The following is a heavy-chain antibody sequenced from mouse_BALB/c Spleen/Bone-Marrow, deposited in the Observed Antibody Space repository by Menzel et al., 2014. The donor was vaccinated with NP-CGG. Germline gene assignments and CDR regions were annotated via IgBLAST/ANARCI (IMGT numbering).Heavy chain of an antibody. CDR1: GFTFTDYY. CDR2: IRNKANGHTT. V-gene: IGHV7-3*02. J-gene: IGHJ2*01. CDR3: ARDKGRVFFDY. Sequence: EVMLVESGGGLVQPGGSLRLSCATSGFTFTDYYMNWVRQPPGKALEWFGFIRNKANGHTTEYSASVKSRFTISRDNSQNILYLQMNTLRADDSATYYCARDKGRVFFDYWGQGTTLTVSS.